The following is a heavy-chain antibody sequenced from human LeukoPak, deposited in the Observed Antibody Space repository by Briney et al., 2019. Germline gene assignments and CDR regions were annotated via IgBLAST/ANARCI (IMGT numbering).Heavy chain of an antibody. CDR1: GFIFSSST. V-gene: IGHV3-21*01. J-gene: IGHJ5*02. Sequence: PGGSLRLSCAASGFIFSSSTMNWVRRAPGKGLEWVSSISSSSDYIYYADSVKGRFTISRDNAKNSLYLQMNSLRAEDTAVYYCVRIPNSANFPNWFDPWGQGTLVTVSS. CDR3: VRIPNSANFPNWFDP. D-gene: IGHD4/OR15-4a*01. CDR2: ISSSSDYI.